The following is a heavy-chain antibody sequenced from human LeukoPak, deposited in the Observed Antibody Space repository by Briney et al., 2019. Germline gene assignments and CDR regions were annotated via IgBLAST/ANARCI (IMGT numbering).Heavy chain of an antibody. Sequence: GGSLRLSCAASGFTFSDYYMSWVRQAPGKGLEWVSYISSSGSTIYYADSVKGRFTISRDNAKNSLYLQMNSLRAEDTAVYYCARGIAARPKRRYNWFDPWGQGTLVTVSS. V-gene: IGHV3-11*01. D-gene: IGHD6-6*01. CDR1: GFTFSDYY. CDR3: ARGIAARPKRRYNWFDP. CDR2: ISSSGSTI. J-gene: IGHJ5*02.